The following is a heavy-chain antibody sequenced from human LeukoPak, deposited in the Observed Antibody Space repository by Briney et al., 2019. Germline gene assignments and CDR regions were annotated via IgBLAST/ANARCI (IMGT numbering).Heavy chain of an antibody. CDR3: XXXXXXXXDSSGYYSHFDY. D-gene: IGHD3-22*01. CDR2: ISGSGGST. CDR1: GFTFSSYA. J-gene: IGHJ4*02. V-gene: IGHV3-23*01. Sequence: GGSLRLSCAASGFTFSSYAMSWVRQAPGKGLEWVSAISGSGGSTYYADSVKGRFTISRDNSKNTLYLQMNSLRAEDTAVYYXXXXXXXXXDSSGYYSHFDYWGQGTLVTVSS.